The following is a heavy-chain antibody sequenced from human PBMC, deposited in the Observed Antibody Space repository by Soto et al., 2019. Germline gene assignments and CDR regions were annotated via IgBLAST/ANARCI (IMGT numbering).Heavy chain of an antibody. V-gene: IGHV3-23*01. CDR2: ISGSGGST. J-gene: IGHJ3*02. CDR3: AKDAPPGYSYGRHDASDI. Sequence: GGSLRLSCAASGFTFSSYAMSWVRQAPGKGLEWVSAISGSGGSTYYADSVKGRFTISRDNSKNTLYLQMNSLRAEDTAVYYCAKDAPPGYSYGRHDASDIWGQGTMVTVSS. CDR1: GFTFSSYA. D-gene: IGHD5-18*01.